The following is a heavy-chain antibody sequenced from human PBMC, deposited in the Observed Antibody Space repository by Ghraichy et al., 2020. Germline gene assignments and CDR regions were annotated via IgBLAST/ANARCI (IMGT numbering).Heavy chain of an antibody. V-gene: IGHV3-74*01. CDR2: LNSDGSNI. J-gene: IGHJ4*02. CDR3: ARDLYSAADY. D-gene: IGHD5-12*01. CDR1: GFTFSNYW. Sequence: GESLNISCAASGFTFSNYWMHWVRQAPGKGLVWVSRLNSDGSNIAYADSVKGRFTVSRDNAKNTLYLQMNSLRAEDTALYYCARDLYSAADYWGQGTLVTVSS.